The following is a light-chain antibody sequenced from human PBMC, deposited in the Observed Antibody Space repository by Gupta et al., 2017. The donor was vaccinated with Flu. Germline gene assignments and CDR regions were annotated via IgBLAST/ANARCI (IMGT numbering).Light chain of an antibody. CDR1: NSGIGDYNY. Sequence: GKSIASSCTGTNSGIGDYNYVSWHQQHPGKVHNDLIDQGSTRPPGVSSRFSGSTSGTTNALTLAGRQADDDDYYYCGAYGAVVVFGGGTKVTVL. CDR2: QGS. V-gene: IGLV2-14*01. CDR3: GAYGAVVV. J-gene: IGLJ2*01.